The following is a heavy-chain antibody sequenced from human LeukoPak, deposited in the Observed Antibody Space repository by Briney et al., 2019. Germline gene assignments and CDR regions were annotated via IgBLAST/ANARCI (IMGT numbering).Heavy chain of an antibody. V-gene: IGHV3-48*03. CDR2: ISSSGSTI. J-gene: IGHJ6*03. CDR3: ARWKYYYYYMDV. CDR1: GFTFSGYE. D-gene: IGHD1-1*01. Sequence: GGSLRLSCAASGFTFSGYEMNWVRQAPGKGLEWVSYISSSGSTIYYADSVKGRFTISRDNAKNSLYLQMNSLRAEDTAVYYCARWKYYYYYMDVWGKGTTVSVSS.